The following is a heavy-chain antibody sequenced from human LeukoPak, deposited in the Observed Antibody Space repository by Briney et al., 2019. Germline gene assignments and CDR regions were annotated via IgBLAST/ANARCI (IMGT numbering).Heavy chain of an antibody. CDR3: ARVSFTYGPLDS. J-gene: IGHJ4*02. D-gene: IGHD4-17*01. Sequence: SETLSLTCTVSGGSITNYYWSWIRQRPGKGLEWMGYTYFTGSTYYNPSLQSRLIISADTSMTQFSLRLRSVTAADTAVYYCARVSFTYGPLDSWGPGILVTVSS. CDR2: TYFTGST. CDR1: GGSITNYY. V-gene: IGHV4-59*12.